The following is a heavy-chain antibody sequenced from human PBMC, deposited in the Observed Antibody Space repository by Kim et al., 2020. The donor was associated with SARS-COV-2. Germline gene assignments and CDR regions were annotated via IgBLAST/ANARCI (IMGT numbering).Heavy chain of an antibody. V-gene: IGHV3-15*01. J-gene: IGHJ4*02. CDR2: IKSKTDGGTT. D-gene: IGHD3-9*01. Sequence: GGSLRLSCAASGFTFSNAWMSWVRQAPGKGLEWVGRIKSKTDGGTTDYAAPVKGRFTISRDDSKNTLYLQMNSLKTEDTAVYYCTTDPKSHVLRYFDWLPRGSTTDDYWGQGTLVTVSS. CDR3: TTDPKSHVLRYFDWLPRGSTTDDY. CDR1: GFTFSNAW.